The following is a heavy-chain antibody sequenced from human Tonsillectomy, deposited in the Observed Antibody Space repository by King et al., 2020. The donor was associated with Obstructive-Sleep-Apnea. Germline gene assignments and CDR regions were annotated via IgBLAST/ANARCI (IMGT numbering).Heavy chain of an antibody. CDR2: ISSSSSTI. V-gene: IGHV3-48*01. CDR1: GFTFSSYI. J-gene: IGHJ6*02. CDR3: AEDSNYYYYGMDV. D-gene: IGHD5-18*01. Sequence: VQLVQSGGGLVQPGGSLRLSCAASGFTFSSYIMNWVRQPPGKGLEWVSYISSSSSTIYYADSVKGRFTISRDNAKNSLYLQMNSLRAEDTAVYYCAEDSNYYYYGMDVWGQGTTVTVSS.